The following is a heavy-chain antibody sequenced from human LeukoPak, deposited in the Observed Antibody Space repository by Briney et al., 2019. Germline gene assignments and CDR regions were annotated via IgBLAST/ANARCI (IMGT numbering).Heavy chain of an antibody. D-gene: IGHD6-19*01. CDR1: GFTFSSYW. J-gene: IGHJ5*02. CDR2: IKQDGSEK. V-gene: IGHV3-7*01. CDR3: ARDCIAVAGTRGNWFDP. Sequence: GGSLGLSCAASGFTFSSYWMSWVRQAPGKGLEWVANIKQDGSEKYYVDSVKGRFTISRDNAKNSLYLQMNSLRAEDTAVYYCARDCIAVAGTRGNWFDPWGQGTLVTVSS.